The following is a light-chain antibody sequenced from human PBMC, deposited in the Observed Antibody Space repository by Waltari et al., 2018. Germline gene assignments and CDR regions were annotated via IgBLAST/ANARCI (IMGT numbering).Light chain of an antibody. J-gene: IGKJ1*01. CDR3: QEYENRPPWQ. Sequence: IVLTPSPVTLPVSPGQRATLSCRASQNINDNLAWYQQKPGQAPRLLISRASTRATGIPARFSGSVSGTEFSLTISSLQSEDFALYYCQEYENRPPWQFGQGTKVEI. V-gene: IGKV3-15*01. CDR1: QNINDN. CDR2: RAS.